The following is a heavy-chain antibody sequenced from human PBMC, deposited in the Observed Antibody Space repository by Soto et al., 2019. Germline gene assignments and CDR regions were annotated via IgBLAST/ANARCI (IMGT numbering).Heavy chain of an antibody. J-gene: IGHJ6*02. CDR3: IQSRCGGDCLQSYASYYYYGMDV. V-gene: IGHV2-5*02. CDR1: AFSLSPGGGG. CDR2: IYWVDDK. Sequence: GSGPTLVNPTQTLTLTCTFSAFSLSPGGGGVGWIRQPPGKALEWLSLIYWVDDKRYSPSLRSRLTITKDTSKNQVVLTMTNMDPVDTATYYCIQSRCGGDCLQSYASYYYYGMDVWGQGTTVTVSS. D-gene: IGHD2-21*02.